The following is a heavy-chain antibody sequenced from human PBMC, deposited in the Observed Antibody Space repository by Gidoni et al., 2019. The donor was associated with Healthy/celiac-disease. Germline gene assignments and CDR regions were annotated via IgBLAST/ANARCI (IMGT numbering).Heavy chain of an antibody. V-gene: IGHV3-21*01. J-gene: IGHJ3*02. CDR3: ARDSRYCSGGSCYPRGAFDI. D-gene: IGHD2-15*01. Sequence: SGFTFSSYSMNWVRQAPGKGLEWVSSISSSSSYIYYADSVKGRFTISRDNAKNSLYLQMNSLRAEDTAVYYCARDSRYCSGGSCYPRGAFDIWGQGTMVTVSS. CDR1: GFTFSSYS. CDR2: ISSSSSYI.